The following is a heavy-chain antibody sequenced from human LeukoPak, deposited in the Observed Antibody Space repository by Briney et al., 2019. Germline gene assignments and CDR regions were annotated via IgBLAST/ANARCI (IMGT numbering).Heavy chain of an antibody. CDR1: GYTFTSSG. CDR3: VRDPTNTSGRYVYFDY. J-gene: IGHJ4*02. CDR2: HSASKGET. Sequence: ASVKLSCNSSGYTFTSSGNSWERHAPGQGLEWMGCHSASKGETKYAQKLQGRVTMSTDRSTSTAYMELRSLRSDDTAVYYCVRDPTNTSGRYVYFDYWGQGTLVTVSS. V-gene: IGHV1-18*01. D-gene: IGHD6-19*01.